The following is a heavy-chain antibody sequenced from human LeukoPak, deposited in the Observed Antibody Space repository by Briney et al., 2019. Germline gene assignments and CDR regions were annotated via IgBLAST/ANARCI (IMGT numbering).Heavy chain of an antibody. CDR2: INGSGGST. Sequence: GGSLRLSCAASGFTFSSYAMSWVRQAPGKGLEWVSDINGSGGSTYYADSVKGRFTISRDNSNNTLYLQMNSLRAEDTAVYYCAKRIQSAMATGYWGQGTLVTVSS. CDR1: GFTFSSYA. CDR3: AKRIQSAMATGY. J-gene: IGHJ4*02. D-gene: IGHD5-18*01. V-gene: IGHV3-23*01.